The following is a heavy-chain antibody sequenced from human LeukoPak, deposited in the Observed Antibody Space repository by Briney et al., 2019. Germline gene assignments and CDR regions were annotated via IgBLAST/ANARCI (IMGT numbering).Heavy chain of an antibody. CDR3: AKRGGGAVAGPVY. CDR2: ISAGVGST. J-gene: IGHJ4*02. D-gene: IGHD6-19*01. V-gene: IGHV3-23*01. CDR1: GFTSSSYA. Sequence: GGSLRLSCAASGFTSSSYAMSWVRQAPGKGLEWVSAISAGVGSTYYADSVKGRFTLSRDNSKNTLYLQMNNLRAEDTAVYYCAKRGGGAVAGPVYWGQGTLVTVSS.